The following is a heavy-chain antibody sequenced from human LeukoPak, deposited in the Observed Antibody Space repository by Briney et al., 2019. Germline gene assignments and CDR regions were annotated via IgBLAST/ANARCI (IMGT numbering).Heavy chain of an antibody. J-gene: IGHJ3*01. Sequence: ASVKVSCKASGYTFTSYDINWVRQAAGQGLEWMGWMNPNSGNTGYAQKFQGRVTITRNTSISTAYMELSSLRSEDTAVYYCAKRVAYSRSSLVLPFDAFDLWGQGTMVTVSS. CDR3: AKRVAYSRSSLVLPFDAFDL. CDR1: GYTFTSYD. V-gene: IGHV1-8*03. D-gene: IGHD6-6*01. CDR2: MNPNSGNT.